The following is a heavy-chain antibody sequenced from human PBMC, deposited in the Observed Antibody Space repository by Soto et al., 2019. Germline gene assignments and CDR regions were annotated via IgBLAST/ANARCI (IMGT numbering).Heavy chain of an antibody. CDR2: ISAYNGNT. J-gene: IGHJ4*02. D-gene: IGHD3-22*01. CDR1: GYPFTSYG. V-gene: IGHV1-18*01. CDR3: ARDSTYYYDSSGYYPDY. Sequence: ASVKVSCKASGYPFTSYGISWVRQAPGQGLEWMGWISAYNGNTNYAQKLQGRVTMTTDTSTSTAYMELRSLRSDDPAVYYCARDSTYYYDSSGYYPDYWGQGTLVTVSS.